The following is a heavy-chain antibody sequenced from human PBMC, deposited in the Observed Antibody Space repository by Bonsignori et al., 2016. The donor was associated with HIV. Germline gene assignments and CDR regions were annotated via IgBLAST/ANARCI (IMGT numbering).Heavy chain of an antibody. Sequence: WIRQPPGKGPEWVAYIKPDGTAEYYLESVKGRFTISRDNTKSSLYLQMNSLRVDDTATYFCTRDPDTSSKIDYWGRGTPVTVSS. D-gene: IGHD6-13*01. J-gene: IGHJ4*02. CDR3: TRDPDTSSKIDY. V-gene: IGHV3-7*03. CDR2: IKPDGTAE.